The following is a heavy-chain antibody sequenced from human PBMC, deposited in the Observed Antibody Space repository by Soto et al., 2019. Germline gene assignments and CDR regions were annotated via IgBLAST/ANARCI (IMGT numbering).Heavy chain of an antibody. CDR1: GFSFSRHA. D-gene: IGHD4-4*01. J-gene: IGHJ6*03. CDR2: IWYDGSNK. V-gene: IGHV3-33*01. CDR3: ARGTTVTDFLMDV. Sequence: QVQLVESGGGEVQPGGSLRLSCAASGFSFSRHAIQWVRQTPGKGLEWVAGIWYDGSNKYYADSVKGRFTISRDNSKNTVYLQMDSLRAGDTAVFYCARGTTVTDFLMDVWGAGTSVTVSS.